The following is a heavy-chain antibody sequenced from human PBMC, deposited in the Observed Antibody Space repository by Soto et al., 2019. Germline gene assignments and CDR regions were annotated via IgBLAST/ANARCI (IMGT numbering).Heavy chain of an antibody. V-gene: IGHV6-1*01. CDR3: ARDPPDFNSGFDY. D-gene: IGHD1-26*01. CDR1: GDSVSNNGAT. J-gene: IGHJ4*02. Sequence: SQTLSLTCGICGDSVSNNGATWHWIRQSPSRGLEWLGRAYYRSRWLYDYATSVRGRITINPDTSKNQFSLQLNSVTPEDTAVYYCARDPPDFNSGFDYWGQGTLVTVSS. CDR2: AYYRSRWLY.